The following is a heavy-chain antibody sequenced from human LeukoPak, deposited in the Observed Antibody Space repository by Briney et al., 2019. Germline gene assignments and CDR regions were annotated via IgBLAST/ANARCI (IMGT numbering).Heavy chain of an antibody. D-gene: IGHD2-15*01. CDR1: GFTFSSYE. Sequence: GGSLRLSCAASGFTFSSYEMNWVRQAPGKGLEWVSYISSSGSTIYYADSVKGRFTISRDNAKNSLYLQMSSLRAEDTAVYYCARWGCSGGSCYSGYYGMDVWGQGTTVTVSS. J-gene: IGHJ6*02. CDR3: ARWGCSGGSCYSGYYGMDV. V-gene: IGHV3-48*03. CDR2: ISSSGSTI.